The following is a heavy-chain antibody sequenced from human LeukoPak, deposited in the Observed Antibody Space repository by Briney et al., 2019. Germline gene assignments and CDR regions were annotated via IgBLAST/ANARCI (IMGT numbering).Heavy chain of an antibody. CDR3: VISPNTYYFDY. CDR1: GVTVSSHY. J-gene: IGHJ4*02. V-gene: IGHV3-53*01. Sequence: GGSLRLSCAASGVTVSSHYMSWVRQAPGKGLEWVSVIYSGGSTYYADSVKGRFTISRDSSKNTLYLQMNSLRAEDTAVYYCVISPNTYYFDYWGQGTPVTVSS. D-gene: IGHD2-2*02. CDR2: IYSGGST.